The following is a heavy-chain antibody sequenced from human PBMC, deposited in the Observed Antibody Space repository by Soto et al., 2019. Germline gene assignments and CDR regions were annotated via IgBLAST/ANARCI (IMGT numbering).Heavy chain of an antibody. CDR3: ARDVGRYCSGGSCYFGY. V-gene: IGHV1-18*01. J-gene: IGHJ4*02. CDR2: ISAYNGNT. D-gene: IGHD2-15*01. Sequence: EASVKVSCKASGYTFTSYGISWVRQAPGQGLEWMGWISAYNGNTNYAQKLQGRVTMTTDTSTSTAYMELRSLRSDDTAVYYCARDVGRYCSGGSCYFGYWGQGTLVTVSS. CDR1: GYTFTSYG.